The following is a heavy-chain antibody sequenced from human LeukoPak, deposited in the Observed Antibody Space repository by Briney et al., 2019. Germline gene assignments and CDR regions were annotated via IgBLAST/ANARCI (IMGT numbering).Heavy chain of an antibody. Sequence: PGGPLRLSCAGPVFSVRNYYMSWLRQAPGTGLLWVSFLRASGETFSADSVKGRFTIARDNSKNTIYLQMNRLRVEATAVYFCARDRAVTQDWVEFDPWGQGTLVTVSS. J-gene: IGHJ5*02. CDR2: LRASGET. CDR3: ARDRAVTQDWVEFDP. V-gene: IGHV3-66*03. CDR1: VFSVRNYY. D-gene: IGHD4-17*01.